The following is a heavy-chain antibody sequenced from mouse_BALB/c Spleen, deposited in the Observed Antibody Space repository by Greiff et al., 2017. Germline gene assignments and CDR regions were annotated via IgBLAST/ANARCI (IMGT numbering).Heavy chain of an antibody. J-gene: IGHJ1*01. Sequence: VQLKQSGPSLVKPSQTLSLTCSVTGDSITSGYWNWIRKFPGNKLEYMGYISYSGSTYYNPSLKSRISITRDTSKNQYYLQLNSVTTEDTATYYCARRYYDYDGWYFDVWGAGTTVTVSS. CDR2: ISYSGST. D-gene: IGHD2-4*01. V-gene: IGHV3-8*02. CDR1: GDSITSGY. CDR3: ARRYYDYDGWYFDV.